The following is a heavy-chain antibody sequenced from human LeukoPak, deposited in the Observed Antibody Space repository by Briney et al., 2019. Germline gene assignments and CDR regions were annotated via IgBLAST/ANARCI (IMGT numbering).Heavy chain of an antibody. J-gene: IGHJ4*02. CDR2: INPDGSRT. Sequence: GSLRLSCAASGFTFSSYWMHLVRQAPAKGLVWVSRINPDGSRTNCAGSVKGRFTVSRDNAENTLYLQMNSLRAEDTAVYYCARSAYYGSSGYYFDYWGQGTLVTVSS. CDR3: ARSAYYGSSGYYFDY. V-gene: IGHV3-74*01. CDR1: GFTFSSYW. D-gene: IGHD3-22*01.